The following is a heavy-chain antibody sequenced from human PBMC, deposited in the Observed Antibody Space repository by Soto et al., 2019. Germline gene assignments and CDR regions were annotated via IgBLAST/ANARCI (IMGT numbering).Heavy chain of an antibody. Sequence: SETLSLTCTVYGGSFSGYYWSWIRQPPGKGLEWIGEINHSGSTNYNPSLKSRVTISVDTSKNQFSLKLSSVTAADTAVYYCARGGGRLRYFDWLVSAFDIWGQGTMVTVSS. CDR1: GGSFSGYY. CDR3: ARGGGRLRYFDWLVSAFDI. CDR2: INHSGST. D-gene: IGHD3-9*01. V-gene: IGHV4-34*01. J-gene: IGHJ3*02.